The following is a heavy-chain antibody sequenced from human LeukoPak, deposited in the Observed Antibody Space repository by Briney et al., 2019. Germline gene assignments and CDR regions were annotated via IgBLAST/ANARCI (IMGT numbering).Heavy chain of an antibody. J-gene: IGHJ4*02. V-gene: IGHV3-53*01. Sequence: PGGSLRLSCAASGFTFSSNYMSWVRQAPGKGLEWVSVIYSGGSTYYADSVKGRFTISRDNAKNSLYLHMNSLRAEDTAVYYCTRVYLERLTAGYFDHWGQGTLVTVSP. D-gene: IGHD2-8*01. CDR2: IYSGGST. CDR3: TRVYLERLTAGYFDH. CDR1: GFTFSSNY.